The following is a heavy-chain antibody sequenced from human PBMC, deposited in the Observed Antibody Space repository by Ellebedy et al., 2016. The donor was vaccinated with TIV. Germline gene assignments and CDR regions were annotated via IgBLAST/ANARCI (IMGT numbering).Heavy chain of an antibody. J-gene: IGHJ5*02. CDR2: ISYDGSNK. CDR3: ARGQSTYDP. V-gene: IGHV3-30-3*01. CDR1: GFTFDDYA. Sequence: GESLKISCAASGFTFDDYAMHWVRQSPGKGLEWVALISYDGSNKYYADSVKGRFTISRDNSKNTLYLQMNSLRAEDTAVYYCARGQSTYDPWGQGTLVTVSS.